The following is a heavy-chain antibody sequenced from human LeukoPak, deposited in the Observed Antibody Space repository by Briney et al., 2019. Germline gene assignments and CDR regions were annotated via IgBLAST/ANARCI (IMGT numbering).Heavy chain of an antibody. Sequence: ASVKVSCKASGYTFTSYDINWVRQATGQGLEWMGWMNPNSGNTGYAQKFQGRVTMARNTSISTAYMELGSLRSEDTAVYYCARGGGYDIPLDYWGQGTLVTVSS. D-gene: IGHD3-9*01. CDR3: ARGGGYDIPLDY. V-gene: IGHV1-8*01. CDR1: GYTFTSYD. CDR2: MNPNSGNT. J-gene: IGHJ4*02.